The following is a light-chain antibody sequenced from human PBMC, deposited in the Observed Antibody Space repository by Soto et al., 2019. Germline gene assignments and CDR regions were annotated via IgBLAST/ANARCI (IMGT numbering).Light chain of an antibody. CDR3: SSYTSSITWV. CDR1: SSDVGGYNY. J-gene: IGLJ3*02. CDR2: GVT. Sequence: QSVLTQPASVSGSPGQSITISCTGTSSDVGGYNYVSWYQQYPGKAPKLLISGVTNRPSGVSNRFSGSKSGNTASLTISGLQAEDEADYYCSSYTSSITWVFGGGTKVTVL. V-gene: IGLV2-14*01.